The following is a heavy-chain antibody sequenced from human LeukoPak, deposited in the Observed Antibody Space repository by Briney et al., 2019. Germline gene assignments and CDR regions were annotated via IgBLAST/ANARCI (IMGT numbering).Heavy chain of an antibody. Sequence: GGSLRLSCAASGFTFSSYSMNSVRQAPGKGLEWVSSISSSSSYIYYADSVKGRFTISRDNTKNSLYLQMNSLRAEDTAVYYCARDPGGSYRTPPFDYWGQGTLVTVSS. CDR1: GFTFSSYS. J-gene: IGHJ4*02. CDR3: ARDPGGSYRTPPFDY. V-gene: IGHV3-21*01. D-gene: IGHD1-26*01. CDR2: ISSSSSYI.